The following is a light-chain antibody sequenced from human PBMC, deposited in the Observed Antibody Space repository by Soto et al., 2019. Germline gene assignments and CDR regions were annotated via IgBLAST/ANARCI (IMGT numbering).Light chain of an antibody. V-gene: IGKV1-39*01. CDR3: QQSYHTLPLT. CDR1: QSISNY. CDR2: AAS. J-gene: IGKJ4*02. Sequence: DTQMTQSPSSLSASVGDRVTITCRASQSISNYVNWYQQRPGKAPKLLIYAASNLHSGVPSRFSGSGSGRDFTLTISSLHPEDFATYYCQQSYHTLPLTFGGGTK.